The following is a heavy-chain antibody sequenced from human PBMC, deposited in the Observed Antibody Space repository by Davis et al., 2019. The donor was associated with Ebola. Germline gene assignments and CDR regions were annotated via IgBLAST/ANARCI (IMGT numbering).Heavy chain of an antibody. D-gene: IGHD6-13*01. V-gene: IGHV3-43*02. CDR3: ARVEDSSSWFVGWFDP. CDR2: ISGDGGST. Sequence: GESLKISCAASGFTFDDYAMHWVRQAPGQGLEWVSLISGDGGSTYYADSVKGRFTISRDNAKNSLYLQMNSLRAEDTAVYYCARVEDSSSWFVGWFDPWGQGTLVTVSS. CDR1: GFTFDDYA. J-gene: IGHJ5*02.